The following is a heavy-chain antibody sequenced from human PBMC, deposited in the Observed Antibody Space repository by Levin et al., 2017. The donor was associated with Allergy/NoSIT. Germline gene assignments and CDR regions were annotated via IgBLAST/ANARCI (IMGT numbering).Heavy chain of an antibody. J-gene: IGHJ6*03. CDR1: GYSFTSYW. CDR2: IYPGDSDT. CDR3: ARWGTRDYYYYMDV. Sequence: PGGSLRLSCQGSGYSFTSYWIGWVRQMPGKGLEWMGIIYPGDSDTRYSPSFQGQVTISADKSISTAYLQWSSLKASDTAIYYCARWGTRDYYYYMDVWGKGTTVTVSS. V-gene: IGHV5-51*01. D-gene: IGHD1-1*01.